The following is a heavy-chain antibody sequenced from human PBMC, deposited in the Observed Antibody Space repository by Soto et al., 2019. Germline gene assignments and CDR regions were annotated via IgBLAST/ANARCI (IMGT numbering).Heavy chain of an antibody. Sequence: VQLVESGGGLVKPGGSLRLSCAASGFTFSSYSMNWVRQAPGKWLEWVSFISSSGSYICYADSVKGRYSTSSNNARNLLYLQMYNLGVADTAVYYGAGFGCRVQGYRGQGTLVTV. J-gene: IGHJ4*02. V-gene: IGHV3-21*01. D-gene: IGHD6-19*01. CDR3: AGFGCRVQGY. CDR2: ISSSGSYI. CDR1: GFTFSSYS.